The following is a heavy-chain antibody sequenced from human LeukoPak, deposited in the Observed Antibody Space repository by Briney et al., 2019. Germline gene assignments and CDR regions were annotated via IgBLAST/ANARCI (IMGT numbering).Heavy chain of an antibody. J-gene: IGHJ4*02. CDR1: GFTFSSYG. CDR3: ARLPRYCSSTSCPFDY. V-gene: IGHV4-39*01. CDR2: IYYSGTT. Sequence: SGGSLRLSCAASGFTFSSYGMHWVRQAPGKGLEWIGSIYYSGTTYYNPSLKSRVTISVDTSKTQFSLKLSSVTAADTAVYYCARLPRYCSSTSCPFDYWGQGTLVTVSS. D-gene: IGHD2-2*01.